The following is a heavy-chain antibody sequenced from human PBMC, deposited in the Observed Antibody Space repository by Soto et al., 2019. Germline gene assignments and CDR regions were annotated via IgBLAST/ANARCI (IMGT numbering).Heavy chain of an antibody. D-gene: IGHD2-2*01. CDR2: INSDGSST. CDR1: GFTFSSYW. CDR3: ARERPAASYYYYYGMDV. V-gene: IGHV3-74*01. J-gene: IGHJ6*02. Sequence: LGGSLRLSCAASGFTFSSYWMHWVRQAPGKGLVWVSRINSDGSSTSYADSVKGRFTISRDNAKNTLYLQMNSLRAEDTAVYYCARERPAASYYYYYGMDVWGQGTTVTVSS.